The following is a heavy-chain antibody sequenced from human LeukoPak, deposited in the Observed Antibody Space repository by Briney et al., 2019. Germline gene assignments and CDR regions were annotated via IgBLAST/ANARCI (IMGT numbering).Heavy chain of an antibody. CDR1: GYTFTSYD. D-gene: IGHD6-19*01. CDR2: MNPNSGNT. Sequence: ASVKVSCKASGYTFTSYDINWVRQATGQGLEWMGWMNPNSGNTGYAQKFQGRVTMTRNTSINTAYMELSSLRSEDTAVYYCARGSRSSGWTAPWGQGTLVTVSS. J-gene: IGHJ5*02. CDR3: ARGSRSSGWTAP. V-gene: IGHV1-8*01.